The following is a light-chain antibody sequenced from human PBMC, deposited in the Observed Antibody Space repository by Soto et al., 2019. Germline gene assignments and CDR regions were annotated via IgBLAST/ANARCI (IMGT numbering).Light chain of an antibody. J-gene: IGKJ3*01. V-gene: IGKV3-20*01. CDR3: QQYGSPLFT. Sequence: ITLTQSPGTLSLSPGERATLSCRASQSVSSSYLAWYQQKPGQAPRLLIYGASSRATGIPDRFSGSGSGTDFTLTISRLEPEDFAVYYCQQYGSPLFTFGPGTKVDIK. CDR2: GAS. CDR1: QSVSSSY.